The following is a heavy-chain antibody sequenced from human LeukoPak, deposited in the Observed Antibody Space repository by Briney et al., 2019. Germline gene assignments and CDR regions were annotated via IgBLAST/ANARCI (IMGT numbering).Heavy chain of an antibody. CDR3: AKDSYYGMDV. CDR2: IASDGSST. Sequence: PGGSLRLSCAASGFTFSSYWMNWVRQAPGKGLVWVSRIASDGSSTTYADSVKGRFSISRDNSKNTLYLQMNSLRAEDTAVYYCAKDSYYGMDVWGQGTTVTVSS. J-gene: IGHJ6*02. V-gene: IGHV3-74*01. CDR1: GFTFSSYW.